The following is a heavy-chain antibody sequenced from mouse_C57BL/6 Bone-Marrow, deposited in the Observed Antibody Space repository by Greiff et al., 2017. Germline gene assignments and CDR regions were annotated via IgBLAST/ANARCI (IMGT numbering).Heavy chain of an antibody. Sequence: QVQLQESGAELVKPGASVKMSCKASGYTFTTYPIEWMKQNHGKSLEWIGNFHPYNDDTKYNEKFKGKATLTVEKSSNTVYLELSRLTSDDSAVXYYARSSTIFYYFDYWGQGTTLTVSS. V-gene: IGHV1-47*01. CDR1: GYTFTTYP. CDR2: FHPYNDDT. CDR3: ARSSTIFYYFDY. J-gene: IGHJ2*01. D-gene: IGHD1-1*01.